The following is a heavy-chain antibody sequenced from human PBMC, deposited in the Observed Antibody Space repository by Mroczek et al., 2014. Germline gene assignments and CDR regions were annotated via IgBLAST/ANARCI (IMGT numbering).Heavy chain of an antibody. CDR3: ARDSKYGHGDY. Sequence: ESGGGVVQPGRSLRLSCAASGFTFSSYAMHWVRQAPGKGLEWVAVISYDGSNKYYADSVKGRFTISRDNSKNTLYLQMNSLRAEDTAVYYCARDSKYGHGDYWGQGTLVTVSS. J-gene: IGHJ4*02. CDR2: ISYDGSNK. CDR1: GFTFSSYA. V-gene: IGHV3-30-3*01. D-gene: IGHD4-17*01.